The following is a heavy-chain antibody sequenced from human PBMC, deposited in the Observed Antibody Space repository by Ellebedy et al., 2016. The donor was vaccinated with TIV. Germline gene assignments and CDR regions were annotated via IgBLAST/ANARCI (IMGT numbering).Heavy chain of an antibody. CDR1: GFTFSSYA. CDR3: ARDLRLDYGDFSLSGDFQH. D-gene: IGHD4-17*01. Sequence: GESLKISCAASGFTFSSYAMHWVRQAPGKGLEWVAVISYDGSNKYYADSVKGRFTISRDNSKNTLYLQMNSLRAEDTAVYYCARDLRLDYGDFSLSGDFQHWGQGTLVTVSS. CDR2: ISYDGSNK. V-gene: IGHV3-30-3*01. J-gene: IGHJ1*01.